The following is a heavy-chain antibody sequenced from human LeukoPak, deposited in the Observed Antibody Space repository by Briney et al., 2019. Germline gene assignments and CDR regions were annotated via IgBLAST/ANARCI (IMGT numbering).Heavy chain of an antibody. CDR1: GYSISSGYY. CDR2: IYHSGST. V-gene: IGHV4-38-2*02. J-gene: IGHJ3*02. D-gene: IGHD3-22*01. CDR3: ARHSRGYRYLIRAFDI. Sequence: SETLSLTCTVSGYSISSGYYWGWIRQPPGKGLEWIGSIYHSGSTYYNPSLKSRVTISVDTSKNQFSLKLSSVTAADTAVYYCARHSRGYRYLIRAFDIWGQGTMVTVSS.